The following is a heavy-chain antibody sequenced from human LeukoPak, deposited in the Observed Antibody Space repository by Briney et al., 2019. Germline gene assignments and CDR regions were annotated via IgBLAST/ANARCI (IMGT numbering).Heavy chain of an antibody. D-gene: IGHD1-26*01. CDR2: ISGSGVNT. V-gene: IGHV3-23*01. Sequence: GGSLRLSCAASGFTFSSYAMTWVRQAPGKGLEWVSVISGSGVNTDYADSVKGRVTISRDNAKNSLYLQMNSLRAEDTAVYYCARESSGSYGYWGQGTLVTVSS. J-gene: IGHJ4*02. CDR1: GFTFSSYA. CDR3: ARESSGSYGY.